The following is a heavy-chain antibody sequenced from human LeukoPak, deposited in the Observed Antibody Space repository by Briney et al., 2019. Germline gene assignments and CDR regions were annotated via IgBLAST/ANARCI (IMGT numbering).Heavy chain of an antibody. CDR2: IWYDGSKR. J-gene: IGHJ4*02. CDR1: GFTFSSHG. V-gene: IGHV3-33*06. CDR3: TKGSGYETSDY. Sequence: GGSLRLSCAASGFTFSSHGMPWVRQAPGKGLEWVAVIWYDGSKRYYADSVKGRFIISRDNSKNTLDLQMNSLRAEDTAVYYCTKGSGYETSDYWGQGALVTVSS. D-gene: IGHD5-12*01.